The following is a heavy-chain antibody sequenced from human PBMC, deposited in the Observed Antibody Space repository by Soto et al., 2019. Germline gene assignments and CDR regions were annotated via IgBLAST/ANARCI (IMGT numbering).Heavy chain of an antibody. CDR2: INWNGGST. D-gene: IGHD4-17*01. Sequence: GGSLRLSCAASGFTFDDYGMSWVRQAPGKGLEWVSGINWNGGSTGYADSVKGRFTISRDNAKNSLYLQMNSLRAEDTALYYCARDQSPTVNSAFDIWGQGTMVTVSS. CDR3: ARDQSPTVNSAFDI. V-gene: IGHV3-20*04. CDR1: GFTFDDYG. J-gene: IGHJ3*02.